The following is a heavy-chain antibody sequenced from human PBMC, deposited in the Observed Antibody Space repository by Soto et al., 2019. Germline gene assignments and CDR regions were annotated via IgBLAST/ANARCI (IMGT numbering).Heavy chain of an antibody. D-gene: IGHD3-22*01. J-gene: IGHJ4*02. CDR1: GGTFSRHA. CDR3: ARGWGYDSTDYYYAY. V-gene: IGHV1-69*01. CDR2: IIPIFGTA. Sequence: QVQLVQSGAEVKKPGSSVKVSCKASGGTFSRHAINWVRQAPGQGLEWMGGIIPIFGTANHAQKFQGRVTIIADESTSTVYMELSSLRSDDTAIYYCARGWGYDSTDYYYAYWGQGTLVIVSS.